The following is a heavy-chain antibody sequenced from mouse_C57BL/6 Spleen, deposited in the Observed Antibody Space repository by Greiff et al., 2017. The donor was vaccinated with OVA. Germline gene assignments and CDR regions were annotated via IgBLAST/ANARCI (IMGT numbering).Heavy chain of an antibody. V-gene: IGHV1-81*01. Sequence: QVQLKQSGAELARPGASVKLSCKASGYTFTSYGISWVKQRTGQGLEWIGEIYPRSGNTYYNEKFKGKATLTADKSSSTAYMELRSLTSEDSAVYFCARRFYYGSIYEYAMDYWGQGTSVTVSS. CDR3: ARRFYYGSIYEYAMDY. CDR2: IYPRSGNT. D-gene: IGHD1-1*01. CDR1: GYTFTSYG. J-gene: IGHJ4*01.